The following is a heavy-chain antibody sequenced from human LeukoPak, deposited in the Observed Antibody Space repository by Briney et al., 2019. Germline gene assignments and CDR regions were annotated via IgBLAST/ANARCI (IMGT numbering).Heavy chain of an antibody. CDR1: GYTFTSYY. V-gene: IGHV1-46*01. Sequence: ASVKVSCKASGYTFTSYYIHWVRQAPGQGLEWMGIINPSGGSTSYAQKLQGRVTMTTDTSTSTAYMELRSLRSDDTAVYYCARSTYYYYYMDVWGKGTTVTISS. CDR3: ARSTYYYYYMDV. CDR2: INPSGGST. J-gene: IGHJ6*03.